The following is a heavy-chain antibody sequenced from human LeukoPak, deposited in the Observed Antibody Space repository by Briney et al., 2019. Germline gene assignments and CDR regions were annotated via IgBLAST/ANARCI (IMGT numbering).Heavy chain of an antibody. CDR2: IYGDNAA. CDR1: AINVTTNY. Sequence: PGGSLRLSCAASAINVTTNYMTWIRQAPGKGLEWVSLIYGDNAAYYAESVRGRFIISRDSLKNTLFLQMNSLRAEDPAVYYCVSSTGQQFIPYDYWGHGTHVTVSS. D-gene: IGHD6-13*01. V-gene: IGHV3-66*02. J-gene: IGHJ4*01. CDR3: VSSTGQQFIPYDY.